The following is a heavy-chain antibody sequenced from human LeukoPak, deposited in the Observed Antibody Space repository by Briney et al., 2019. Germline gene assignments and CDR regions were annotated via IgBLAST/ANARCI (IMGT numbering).Heavy chain of an antibody. CDR1: GFTVSSNY. CDR2: IYSGGRT. Sequence: PGGSLRLSCAASGFTVSSNYMRWVPEAPREGLEWVSVIYSGGRTKYADSVKGRFTISRDNSKNTLYLQMNSLRAEDTVVYYCARGEGLFDYWGQGKLGTVSS. J-gene: IGHJ4*02. V-gene: IGHV3-53*01. CDR3: ARGEGLFDY.